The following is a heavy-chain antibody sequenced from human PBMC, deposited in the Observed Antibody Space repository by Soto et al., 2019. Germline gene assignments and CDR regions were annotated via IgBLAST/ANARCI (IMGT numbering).Heavy chain of an antibody. CDR2: ITDTGGTT. CDR1: GFTFSSYA. CDR3: VKDFFSSGG. D-gene: IGHD3-10*01. Sequence: PGGSLRLSCAASGFTFSSYAMCWVRQAPGKGLEWVSTITDTGGTTYYADSVKGRFTISRDNSKNTLYLQMNSLRAEDTAVYYCVKDFFSSGGWGQGMLVTVSS. V-gene: IGHV3-23*01. J-gene: IGHJ4*02.